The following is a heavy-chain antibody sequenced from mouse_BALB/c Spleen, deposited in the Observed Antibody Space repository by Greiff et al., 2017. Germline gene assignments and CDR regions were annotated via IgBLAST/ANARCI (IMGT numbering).Heavy chain of an antibody. CDR1: GFTFSDYY. CDR3: ARDYYDYAMDY. CDR2: ISDGGSYT. J-gene: IGHJ4*01. Sequence: EVQLVESGGGLVKPGGSLKLSCAASGFTFSDYYMYWVRQTPEKRLEWVATISDGGSYTYYPDSVKGRFTISRDNAKNTLYLQMSSLKSEDTAMYYCARDYYDYAMDYWGQGTSVTVSS. V-gene: IGHV5-4*02. D-gene: IGHD1-1*01.